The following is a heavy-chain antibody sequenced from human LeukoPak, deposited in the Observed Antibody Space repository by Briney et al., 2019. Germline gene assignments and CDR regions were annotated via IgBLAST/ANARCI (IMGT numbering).Heavy chain of an antibody. J-gene: IGHJ5*02. Sequence: SETLSLTCTVSGGSISSSSYYWGWIRQPPGKGLEWIGSIYYSGSTYYNPSLKSRVTISVDTSKNQFSLKLSSVTAADTAVYYCARAGYDSSGYYGLRWFDPWGQGTLVTVSS. CDR3: ARAGYDSSGYYGLRWFDP. D-gene: IGHD3-22*01. V-gene: IGHV4-39*01. CDR1: GGSISSSSYY. CDR2: IYYSGST.